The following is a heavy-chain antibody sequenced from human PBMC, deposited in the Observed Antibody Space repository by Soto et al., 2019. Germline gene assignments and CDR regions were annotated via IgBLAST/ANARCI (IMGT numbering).Heavy chain of an antibody. J-gene: IGHJ4*02. D-gene: IGHD3-22*01. V-gene: IGHV4-4*07. CDR2: IYTSGST. CDR3: ARDSSGYYYLFDY. Sequence: SETLSLTCTVSGGSISSFYWSWVRQPAGKELEWIGRIYTSGSTNYNPSLKSRVTMSIDTSKNQFSLKLTSVTAADTAVYFCARDSSGYYYLFDYWGQGXLVTVSS. CDR1: GGSISSFY.